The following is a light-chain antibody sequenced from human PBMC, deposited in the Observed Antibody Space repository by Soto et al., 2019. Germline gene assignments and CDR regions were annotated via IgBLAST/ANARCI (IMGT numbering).Light chain of an antibody. CDR1: NSDVGHYDY. V-gene: IGLV2-8*01. CDR3: SSYAGSNTYV. CDR2: EVT. J-gene: IGLJ1*01. Sequence: QSVLTQPPSASGSPGQSVTISCTGTNSDVGHYDYVSWYQQHPGKAPKLIIYEVTKRPSGVPDRFSGSKSGNTASLSVSGLQADDEADYYCSSYAGSNTYVFGTGTKVTVL.